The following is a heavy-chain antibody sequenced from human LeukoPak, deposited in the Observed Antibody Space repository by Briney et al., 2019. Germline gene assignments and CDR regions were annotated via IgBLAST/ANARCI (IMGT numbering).Heavy chain of an antibody. D-gene: IGHD5-12*01. CDR3: ARSGYPFDY. Sequence: GESLKISCKTSGYSFASYWIGWVRQMPGKGLECMGIIYPGDSDTRYSPSFQGQVTISADKSINTAYLQWNSLKASDTAMYYCARSGYPFDYWGQGTLVTVSS. J-gene: IGHJ4*02. CDR1: GYSFASYW. CDR2: IYPGDSDT. V-gene: IGHV5-51*01.